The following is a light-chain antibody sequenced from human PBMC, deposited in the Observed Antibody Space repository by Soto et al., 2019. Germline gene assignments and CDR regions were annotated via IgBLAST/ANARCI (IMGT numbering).Light chain of an antibody. CDR2: GAS. CDR1: QSVSNNF. J-gene: IGKJ1*01. V-gene: IGKV3-20*01. CDR3: QQYGSSPPT. Sequence: EIVLTQSPGTLSLSPGERAALSCRASQSVSNNFLAWYQRKPGQAPRLLIYGASYRATDIPYRFSGSGSATDFTLTITRLEPDDFAVYYCQQYGSSPPTFGQGTKVEVK.